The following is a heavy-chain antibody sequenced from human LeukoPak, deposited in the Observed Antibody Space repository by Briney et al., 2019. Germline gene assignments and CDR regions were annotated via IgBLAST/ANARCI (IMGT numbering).Heavy chain of an antibody. V-gene: IGHV3-23*01. CDR3: ARVPYDYVWGSYRPSYYFDY. D-gene: IGHD3-16*02. J-gene: IGHJ4*02. Sequence: GGSLRLSCAASGFTFSSYAMSWVRQAPGKGLEWVSTISGSGGSTYYADSVKGRFTISRDNSKNTLYLQMNSLRAEDTAVYYCARVPYDYVWGSYRPSYYFDYWGQGTLVTVSS. CDR1: GFTFSSYA. CDR2: ISGSGGST.